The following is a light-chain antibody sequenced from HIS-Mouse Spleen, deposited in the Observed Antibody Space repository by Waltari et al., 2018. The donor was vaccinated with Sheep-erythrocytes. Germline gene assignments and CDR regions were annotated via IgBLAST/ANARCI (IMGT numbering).Light chain of an antibody. CDR3: QAWDSSTAWNVV. V-gene: IGLV6-57*04. CDR2: EDN. Sequence: NFMLTQPHSVSESPGKTVTISCTRSSGRIASNYVPLYQQRPGSAPTTVIYEDNQRPSGVPDRFSGSIDSSSNSASLTISGLKTEDEADYYCQAWDSSTAWNVVFGGGTKLTVL. CDR1: SGRIASNY. J-gene: IGLJ2*01.